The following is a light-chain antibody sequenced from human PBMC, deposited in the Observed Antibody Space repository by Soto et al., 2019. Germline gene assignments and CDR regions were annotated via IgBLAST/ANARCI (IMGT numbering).Light chain of an antibody. CDR1: QDIKTY. J-gene: IGKJ3*01. CDR3: QHLNNYPPFT. V-gene: IGKV1-9*01. CDR2: GTF. Sequence: IHVTQTPSSLSPSVCDRVSITCLSSQDIKTYLAWYQQKQGKAPKLLISGTFTLQSGVPSRFNGSGSGTDFTLTISRLQPEDFATYYCQHLNNYPPFTFGPGTKVDIK.